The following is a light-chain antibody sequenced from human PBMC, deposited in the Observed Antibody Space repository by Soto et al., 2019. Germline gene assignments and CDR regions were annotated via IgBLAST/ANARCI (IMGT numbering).Light chain of an antibody. CDR3: QQRSNWIT. CDR2: DAS. Sequence: EIVLTQSPATLSLSPGERAILSCRASQSVSTFLAWFQQKPGQPPRLLIYDASNRATGIPARFSGSGSGTDFTLTISSLEPEDFAVYYCQQRSNWITVGQGTRLEIK. J-gene: IGKJ5*01. V-gene: IGKV3-11*01. CDR1: QSVSTF.